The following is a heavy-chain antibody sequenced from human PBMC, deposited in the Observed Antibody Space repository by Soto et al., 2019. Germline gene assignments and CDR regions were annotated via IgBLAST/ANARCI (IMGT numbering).Heavy chain of an antibody. CDR3: ARQGYGSGSYYYYGMDV. Sequence: PGESLKISCKGSGYSFTSYWIGWVRQMPGKGLEWMGIIYPGDSDTRYSPSFQGQVTISADKSISTAYLQWSSLKASDTAMYYCARQGYGSGSYYYYGMDVWGQGTTVTVSS. CDR2: IYPGDSDT. J-gene: IGHJ6*02. V-gene: IGHV5-51*01. D-gene: IGHD3-10*01. CDR1: GYSFTSYW.